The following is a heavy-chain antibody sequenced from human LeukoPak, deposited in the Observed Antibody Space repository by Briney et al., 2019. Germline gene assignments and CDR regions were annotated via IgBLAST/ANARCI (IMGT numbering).Heavy chain of an antibody. CDR2: IYYSGST. J-gene: IGHJ4*02. D-gene: IGHD1-26*01. CDR1: GGSISSSSYY. V-gene: IGHV4-39*07. CDR3: ARETSGSYVS. Sequence: SETLSLTCTVSGGSISSSSYYWGWIRQPRGKGLEWIGSIYYSGSTYYNPSLKSRVTISVDTSKNQFSLKLSSVTAADTAVYYCARETSGSYVSWGQGTLVTVSS.